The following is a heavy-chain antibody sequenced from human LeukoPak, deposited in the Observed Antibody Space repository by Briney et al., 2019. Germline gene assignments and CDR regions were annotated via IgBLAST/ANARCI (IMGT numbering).Heavy chain of an antibody. D-gene: IGHD6-6*01. Sequence: GGSLRLSCAVSGFSFSNAWMSWVRQAPGKGLEWVGRIKSKTDGGTTDYAAPVKGRFTISRDDSRNTLLLQMNSPKTEDTGVYYCTVEYSRSSISFDYWGQGTLVTVSS. V-gene: IGHV3-15*01. J-gene: IGHJ4*02. CDR1: GFSFSNAW. CDR3: TVEYSRSSISFDY. CDR2: IKSKTDGGTT.